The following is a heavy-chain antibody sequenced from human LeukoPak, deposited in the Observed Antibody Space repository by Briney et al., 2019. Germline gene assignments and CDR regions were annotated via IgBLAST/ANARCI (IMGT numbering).Heavy chain of an antibody. Sequence: SETLSLTCAVYGGSFSGYYWSWIRQPPGKGLEWIGEINHSGSTNYNPSLKSRVTISVDTSKNQFSLKLSSVTAADTAVYYCAINRRIAVAGLDYWGQGTLVTVSS. CDR3: AINRRIAVAGLDY. J-gene: IGHJ4*02. V-gene: IGHV4-34*01. CDR2: INHSGST. CDR1: GGSFSGYY. D-gene: IGHD6-19*01.